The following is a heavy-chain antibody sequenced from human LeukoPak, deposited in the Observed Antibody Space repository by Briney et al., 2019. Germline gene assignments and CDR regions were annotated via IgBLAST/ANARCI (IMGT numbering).Heavy chain of an antibody. CDR2: ISSNGGST. V-gene: IGHV3-64D*06. CDR3: VTYYDFWSGYYTTPHLSPFDY. D-gene: IGHD3-3*01. J-gene: IGHJ4*02. Sequence: PGGSLRLSCSASGFIFSSYAMHWVRQAPGKGLEYVSAISSNGGSTYYADSVKGRFTISRDNSKNTLYLQMSSLRAEDTAVYYCVTYYDFWSGYYTTPHLSPFDYWGQGTLVTVSS. CDR1: GFIFSSYA.